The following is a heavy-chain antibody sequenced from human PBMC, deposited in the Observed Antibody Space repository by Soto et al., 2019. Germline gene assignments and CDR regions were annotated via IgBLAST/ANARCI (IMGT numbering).Heavy chain of an antibody. D-gene: IGHD1-26*01. CDR1: GGPFSGFF. Sequence: SETLSLTCGVHGGPFSGFFWSWIRQSPGKGLEWIGEFNPGGSTNYNPSLKSRLTISADRSTSQVSLRLTSVTAAAAAVYFCARSAASFGGASYLGAWGQGTPVTV. CDR2: FNPGGST. J-gene: IGHJ5*02. CDR3: ARSAASFGGASYLGA. V-gene: IGHV4-34*01.